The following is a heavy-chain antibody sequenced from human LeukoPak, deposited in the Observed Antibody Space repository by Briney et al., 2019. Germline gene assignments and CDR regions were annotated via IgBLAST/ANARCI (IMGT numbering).Heavy chain of an antibody. CDR3: ARFSVGGTYYPNY. J-gene: IGHJ4*02. D-gene: IGHD1-26*01. V-gene: IGHV5-51*01. Sequence: GAALQISCQGSGYSFTSSWIGWVRQMPGKGLEWMGIIYPGDSDTRYSPSFQGQVTISADKSISTAYLQWSSLKASDTAIYYCARFSVGGTYYPNYWGQGTLVSVSS. CDR2: IYPGDSDT. CDR1: GYSFTSSW.